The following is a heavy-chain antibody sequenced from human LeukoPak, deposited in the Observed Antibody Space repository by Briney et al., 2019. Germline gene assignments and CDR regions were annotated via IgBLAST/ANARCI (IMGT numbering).Heavy chain of an antibody. CDR2: IYYSGST. J-gene: IGHJ5*02. D-gene: IGHD2-2*01. CDR3: ARAGAYCSSTSCYGQNWFDP. Sequence: SETLSLTCTVSGGSISSGDYYWSWIRQPPGKGLEWIGYIYYSGSTYYNPSLKSRVTISVDTSKNQFSLKLSSVTAADTAVYYCARAGAYCSSTSCYGQNWFDPWGQGTLVTVPS. V-gene: IGHV4-30-4*08. CDR1: GGSISSGDYY.